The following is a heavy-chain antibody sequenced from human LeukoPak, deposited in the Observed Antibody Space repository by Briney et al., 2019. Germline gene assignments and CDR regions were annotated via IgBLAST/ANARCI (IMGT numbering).Heavy chain of an antibody. CDR3: ARFGDDLGV. D-gene: IGHD3-10*01. CDR1: EVTFRNNW. Sequence: PGGSLRLSCEVSEVTFRNNWMSWVRQAPGKGLEWVANVKQDGSEKYYVESVKGRFTISRDNAKNSLYLQMNSLRAEDTAVYYCARFGDDLGVWGQGTTVTVSS. J-gene: IGHJ6*02. V-gene: IGHV3-7*01. CDR2: VKQDGSEK.